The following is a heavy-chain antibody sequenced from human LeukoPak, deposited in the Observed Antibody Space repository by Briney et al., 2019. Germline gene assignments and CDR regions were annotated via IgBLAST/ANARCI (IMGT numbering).Heavy chain of an antibody. J-gene: IGHJ4*02. V-gene: IGHV1-69*13. CDR1: GGTFSSYA. Sequence: SVKVSCKASGGTFSSYAISWVRQAPGQGLEWMGGIIPIFGTANYAQKFQGRVTITADESTSTAYMELSSLRSEDTAVCYCAREDTAMVTFDYWGQGTLVTVSS. D-gene: IGHD5-18*01. CDR3: AREDTAMVTFDY. CDR2: IIPIFGTA.